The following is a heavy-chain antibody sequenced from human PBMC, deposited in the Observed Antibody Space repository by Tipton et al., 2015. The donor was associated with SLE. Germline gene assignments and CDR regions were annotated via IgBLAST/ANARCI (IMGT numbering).Heavy chain of an antibody. CDR3: SCRIAARRSPLIPFDC. CDR2: VNHSGST. CDR1: GGSFSGYY. J-gene: IGHJ4*02. V-gene: IGHV4-34*01. D-gene: IGHD6-6*01. Sequence: TLSLTCAVYGGSFSGYYWSWIRQPPGKGLEWIGEVNHSGSTNYNPSLKSRVTVSADTSKNQFSLRLTSVTAAETAVYYCSCRIAARRSPLIPFDCGGQGSVVTFSS.